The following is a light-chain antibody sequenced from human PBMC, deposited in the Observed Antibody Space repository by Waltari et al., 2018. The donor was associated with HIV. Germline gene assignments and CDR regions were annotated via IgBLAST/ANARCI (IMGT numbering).Light chain of an antibody. CDR1: TRAVTSAPY. J-gene: IGLJ3*02. V-gene: IGLV7-46*01. CDR3: LLSYSGAWV. CDR2: DTS. Sequence: QAVVTHEPSLTVSPGGTVPPPCGSSTRAVTSAPYPYWFQQKPGQAPRTLIYDTSNKHSWTPARFSGSLLGGKAALTLSGAQPEDEAEYYCLLSYSGAWVFGGGTKLTVL.